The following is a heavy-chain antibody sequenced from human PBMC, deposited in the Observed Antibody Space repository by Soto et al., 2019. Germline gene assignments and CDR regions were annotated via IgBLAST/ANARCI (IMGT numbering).Heavy chain of an antibody. J-gene: IGHJ6*03. D-gene: IGHD3-3*01. CDR2: ISHDGSNK. V-gene: IGHV3-30*03. CDR3: ASNYYDFWSGYYDYYYLDV. Sequence: QVQLVESGGGVVQPGRSLRLSCAASGFTFTTCGMHWVRQAPGKGPEWVALISHDGSNKYYAESVKGRFTISRDNSKNTLNLQMNSLRAEDTAVYYCASNYYDFWSGYYDYYYLDVWGKGTTVTVSS. CDR1: GFTFTTCG.